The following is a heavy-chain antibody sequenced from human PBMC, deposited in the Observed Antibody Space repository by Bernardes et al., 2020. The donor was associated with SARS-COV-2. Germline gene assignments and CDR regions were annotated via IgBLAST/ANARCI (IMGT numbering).Heavy chain of an antibody. Sequence: GGSLRLSCAASGFTFDDYAMHWVRQAPGKGLEWVSGISWNSGSIGYADSVKGRFTISRDNAKNSLYLQMNSLRAEDTALYYCAKDFYSSGSKVEIDYWGQGTLVTVSS. CDR3: AKDFYSSGSKVEIDY. D-gene: IGHD3-22*01. V-gene: IGHV3-9*01. CDR1: GFTFDDYA. CDR2: ISWNSGSI. J-gene: IGHJ4*02.